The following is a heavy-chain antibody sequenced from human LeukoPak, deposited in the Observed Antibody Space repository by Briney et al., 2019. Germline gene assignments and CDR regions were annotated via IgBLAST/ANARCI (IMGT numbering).Heavy chain of an antibody. D-gene: IGHD6-13*01. CDR1: GFTFSSYG. Sequence: PGGSLRLSCAASGFTFSSYGMHWGRQAPGKGLEWVAVMSYDGSHKYYADSVKGRFTISRDNSKNTLYLQMNSLRPEDTAVYYCAKDDGASSWYGADHWGQGTLVTVSS. CDR3: AKDDGASSWYGADH. J-gene: IGHJ4*02. V-gene: IGHV3-30*18. CDR2: MSYDGSHK.